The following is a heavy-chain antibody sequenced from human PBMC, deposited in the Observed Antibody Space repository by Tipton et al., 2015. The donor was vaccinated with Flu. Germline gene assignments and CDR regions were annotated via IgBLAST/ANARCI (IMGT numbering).Heavy chain of an antibody. J-gene: IGHJ4*02. CDR2: IYGGEST. CDR3: VRGAYGSGGY. D-gene: IGHD3-10*01. CDR1: GFTFSSSY. V-gene: IGHV3-66*01. Sequence: SLRLSCAASGFTFSSSYITWVRQAPGKGLQWVSVIYGGESTFYADSAQGRFTVYRDNSENTLYLQKNSLRVDDTAVYYCVRGAYGSGGYWGQGTRVTVSS.